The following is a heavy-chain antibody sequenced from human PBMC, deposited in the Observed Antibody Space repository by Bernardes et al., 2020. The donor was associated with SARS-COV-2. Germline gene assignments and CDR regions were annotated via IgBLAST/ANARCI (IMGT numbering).Heavy chain of an antibody. CDR2: INHSGST. CDR1: GGSFSGYY. D-gene: IGHD6-13*01. CDR3: ARGWYSSSCSYYYDGMDV. J-gene: IGHJ6*02. V-gene: IGHV4-34*01. Sequence: SETLSLTCAVYGGSFSGYYWSWIRQPPGKGLEWIGEINHSGSTNYNPSLKSRVTISVDTSKNQFSLKLSSVTAADTAVYYCARGWYSSSCSYYYDGMDVWGQGTTVTVSS.